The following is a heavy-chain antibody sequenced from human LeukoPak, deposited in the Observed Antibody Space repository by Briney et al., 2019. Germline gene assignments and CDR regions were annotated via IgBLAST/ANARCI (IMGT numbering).Heavy chain of an antibody. J-gene: IGHJ3*02. Sequence: GGSLRLSCAASGFTFSSYSMNWVRLAPGKGLEWVSSISSGSRYMYYADSVKGRFTISRDNAKNSLYLQMNSLRAEDTAVYYCAKEGAASAFDIWGQGSMVTVSS. D-gene: IGHD1-26*01. V-gene: IGHV3-21*01. CDR1: GFTFSSYS. CDR2: ISSGSRYM. CDR3: AKEGAASAFDI.